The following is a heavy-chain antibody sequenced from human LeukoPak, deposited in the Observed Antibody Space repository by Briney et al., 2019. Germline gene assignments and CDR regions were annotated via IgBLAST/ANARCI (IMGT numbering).Heavy chain of an antibody. J-gene: IGHJ4*02. CDR2: ISSSSSYI. Sequence: GGSLRLSCAASGFTFSSYSMNWVRQAPGKGLEWVSSISSSSSYIYYADSVKGRFTISRDNAKNSLYLQMNSLRAEDTAVYYCAREHCSGGSCYPVDYWGQGTLVTVSS. D-gene: IGHD2-15*01. CDR1: GFTFSSYS. CDR3: AREHCSGGSCYPVDY. V-gene: IGHV3-21*01.